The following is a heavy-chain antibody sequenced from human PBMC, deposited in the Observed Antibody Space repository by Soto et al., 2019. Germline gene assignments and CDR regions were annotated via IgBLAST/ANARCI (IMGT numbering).Heavy chain of an antibody. D-gene: IGHD5-12*01. CDR1: GFTFTNYS. Sequence: QVHLVESGGGVVQPGTSLSLSCTASGFTFTNYSMPWVRQAPGKGLEWVAVISKDADTKYYADSVKGRFTISRDNSKNTLYLQMNSLRPEDTAVHYWAREWSVANPGYWGQGTQVTVSS. J-gene: IGHJ4*02. V-gene: IGHV3-30-3*01. CDR3: AREWSVANPGY. CDR2: ISKDADTK.